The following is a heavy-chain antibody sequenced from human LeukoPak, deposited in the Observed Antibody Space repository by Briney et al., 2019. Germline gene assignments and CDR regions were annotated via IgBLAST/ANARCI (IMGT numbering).Heavy chain of an antibody. CDR2: IYYSGST. CDR3: ARAQVVPAAISRFDP. J-gene: IGHJ5*02. D-gene: IGHD2-2*01. Sequence: PSETLSLTCTVSGGSISSSSYYWGWIRQPPGKGLEWIGSIYYSGSTYYNPSLKSPGTISVDTSKNQFSLKLSSVTAADTAVYYCARAQVVPAAISRFDPWGQGTLVTVSS. V-gene: IGHV4-39*07. CDR1: GGSISSSSYY.